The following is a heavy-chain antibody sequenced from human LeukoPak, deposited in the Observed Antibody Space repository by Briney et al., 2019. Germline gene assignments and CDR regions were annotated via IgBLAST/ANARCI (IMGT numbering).Heavy chain of an antibody. CDR3: AKELWSEDYYFDY. D-gene: IGHD2-21*01. Sequence: GGSLRLSCAASGFTFSSYAISWVRQAPGKGLEWVSAISGSGGSTYYADSVKGRFTISRDSSKNTLYLQMNSLRAEDTAVYYCAKELWSEDYYFDYWGQGTLVAVSS. V-gene: IGHV3-23*01. CDR1: GFTFSSYA. CDR2: ISGSGGST. J-gene: IGHJ4*02.